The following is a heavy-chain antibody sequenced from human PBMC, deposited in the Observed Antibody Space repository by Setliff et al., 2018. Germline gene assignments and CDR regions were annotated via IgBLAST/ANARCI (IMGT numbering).Heavy chain of an antibody. J-gene: IGHJ3*02. Sequence: ASVKVSCKASGYTFTSYDINWVRQATGQGLEWMGWMNPNSGNTGYAQKFQGRVTITRNTSISTAYMELSSLRSEDTAVYYCARIIPPQWLQNRGAFDIWGPGTMVTVSS. D-gene: IGHD5-18*01. CDR3: ARIIPPQWLQNRGAFDI. CDR2: MNPNSGNT. CDR1: GYTFTSYD. V-gene: IGHV1-8*03.